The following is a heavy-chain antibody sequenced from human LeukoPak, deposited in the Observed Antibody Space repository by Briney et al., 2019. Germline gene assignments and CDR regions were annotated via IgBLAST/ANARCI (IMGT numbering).Heavy chain of an antibody. J-gene: IGHJ4*02. CDR3: AKGAYSLGSYLAYFDY. CDR1: GFSFNNYA. Sequence: PGGSLRLSCAASGFSFNNYAMSWVRQAPGKGLEWVSVISGTGGTTYYADSVKGRFTISRDNSKNTLYLQMNSLRAEDTAVYYCAKGAYSLGSYLAYFDYWGQGTLVTVSS. D-gene: IGHD3-10*01. CDR2: ISGTGGTT. V-gene: IGHV3-23*01.